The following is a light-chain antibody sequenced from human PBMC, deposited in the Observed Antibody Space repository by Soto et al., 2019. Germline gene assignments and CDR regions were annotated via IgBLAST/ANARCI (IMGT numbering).Light chain of an antibody. J-gene: IGKJ3*01. CDR2: AAS. V-gene: IGKV1-39*01. CDR1: QSISSS. CDR3: QQGYSTPVT. Sequence: DIQMTQSPSSLSASVGDRVTITCRASQSISSSLNWYQQKPGKAPKLLIYAASSVQSGVPSRFTGSGSGTDFTLTISSLQPEDFATYYFQQGYSTPVTFGPGTKVDIK.